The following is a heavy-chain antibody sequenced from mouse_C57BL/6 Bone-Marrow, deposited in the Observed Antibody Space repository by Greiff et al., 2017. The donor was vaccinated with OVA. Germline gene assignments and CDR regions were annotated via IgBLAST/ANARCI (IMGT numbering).Heavy chain of an antibody. CDR3: ARSTMGNYAMDY. CDR2: IYPGDGDT. J-gene: IGHJ4*01. Sequence: QVQLKQSGPELVKPGASVKISCKASGYAFSSSWMNWVKQRPGKGLEWIGRIYPGDGDTNYNGKFKGKATLTADKSSSTDYMKLSSLTSEHSAVYVCARSTMGNYAMDYWGQGTSVTVSS. D-gene: IGHD2-1*01. CDR1: GYAFSSSW. V-gene: IGHV1-82*01.